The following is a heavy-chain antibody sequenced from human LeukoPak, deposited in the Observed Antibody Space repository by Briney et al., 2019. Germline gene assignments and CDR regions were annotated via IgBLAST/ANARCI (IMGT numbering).Heavy chain of an antibody. CDR1: GFTFSSYG. Sequence: GGSLRLSCAASGFTFSSYGMHWVRQAPGKGLEWVAVIWYDGSNKYYADSVKGRFTISRDNSENTLYLQMNSLRAEDTAVYYCARAGVVVVPAGATSRKYLDYWGQGTLVTVSS. CDR2: IWYDGSNK. V-gene: IGHV3-33*01. CDR3: ARAGVVVVPAGATSRKYLDY. J-gene: IGHJ4*02. D-gene: IGHD2-2*01.